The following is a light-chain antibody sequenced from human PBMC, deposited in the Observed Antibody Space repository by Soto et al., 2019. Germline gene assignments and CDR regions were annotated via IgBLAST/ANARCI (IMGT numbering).Light chain of an antibody. CDR2: DAS. V-gene: IGKV3-11*01. CDR3: QQRRDWPIT. CDR1: QYVNNY. J-gene: IGKJ5*01. Sequence: EVVLTQSPATLSLSPGERATLSCRASQYVNNYLAWYQQKPGQSPSLLIYDASTRATGIPARFSGSGSGTDFTLTISSLEPEDFAVYYCQQRRDWPITFGQGTRLEIK.